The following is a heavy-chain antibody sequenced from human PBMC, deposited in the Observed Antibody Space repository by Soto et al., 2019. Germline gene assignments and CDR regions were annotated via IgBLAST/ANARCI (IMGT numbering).Heavy chain of an antibody. CDR3: ARDYNGGFLGWLSNYYYYDGMDV. CDR1: GYTFTSYG. J-gene: IGHJ6*02. Sequence: QVQLVQSGAEVKKPGASVKVSCKASGYTFTSYGISWVRQAPGQGLEWMGWISAYNGNTNYAQQLQGRVTMTTDTAMGTAYMDLRSLRSDDTAVYYCARDYNGGFLGWLSNYYYYDGMDVWGQGTTVTVSS. V-gene: IGHV1-18*01. D-gene: IGHD3-3*01. CDR2: ISAYNGNT.